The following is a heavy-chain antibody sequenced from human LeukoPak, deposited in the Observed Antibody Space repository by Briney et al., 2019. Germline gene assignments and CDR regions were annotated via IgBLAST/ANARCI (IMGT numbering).Heavy chain of an antibody. Sequence: PGGSLRLSCAASGFTFSSYWMSWVRQAPGKGLEWVANINQDGIEKGYVDSVRGRFTISRDDAKNSLYLQMNSLRAEDTAVYYCARQVVVGNYFDYWGQGTLVTVSS. V-gene: IGHV3-7*01. CDR1: GFTFSSYW. CDR2: INQDGIEK. D-gene: IGHD3-22*01. CDR3: ARQVVVGNYFDY. J-gene: IGHJ4*02.